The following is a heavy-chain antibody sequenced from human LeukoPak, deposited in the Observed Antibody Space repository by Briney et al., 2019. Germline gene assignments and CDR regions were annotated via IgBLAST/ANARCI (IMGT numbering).Heavy chain of an antibody. V-gene: IGHV1-18*01. CDR3: ARDQTIAVATTMGY. D-gene: IGHD6-19*01. CDR1: GYTFTSYG. Sequence: ASVKVSCKASGYTFTSYGISWVRQAPGQGLEWMGWISAYNGNTNYAQKLQGRVTMTTDTSTNTAYMELRSLRSDDTAVYYCARDQTIAVATTMGYWGQGTLVTVSS. J-gene: IGHJ4*02. CDR2: ISAYNGNT.